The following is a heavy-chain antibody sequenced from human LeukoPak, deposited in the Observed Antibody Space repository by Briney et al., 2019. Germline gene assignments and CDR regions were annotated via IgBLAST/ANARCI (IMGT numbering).Heavy chain of an antibody. CDR2: SYYTGSP. Sequence: PSEPLSLPCTVSGSISSYYWSWIRPPPGKGLEWVGHSYYTGSPNYNPSLKSRVNISVDTPKNQFSLKLSSVTAADTAVYYCAGVRSTVGWRSFDYWGQGTLVTVSS. D-gene: IGHD4-23*01. V-gene: IGHV4-59*08. CDR1: GSISSYY. J-gene: IGHJ4*02. CDR3: AGVRSTVGWRSFDY.